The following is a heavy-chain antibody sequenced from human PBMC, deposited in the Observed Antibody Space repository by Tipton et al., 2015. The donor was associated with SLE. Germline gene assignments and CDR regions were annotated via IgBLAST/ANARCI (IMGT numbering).Heavy chain of an antibody. D-gene: IGHD5-12*01. J-gene: IGHJ4*02. V-gene: IGHV4-59*08. Sequence: TLSLTCTVSGGSISSYYWSWIRQPPGKGLEWIGYIYYSGSTNYNPSLKSRVTISVDTSKNQFSLKLSSVTAADTAVYYCASQGYSGYDFDYWGQGILVTVSS. CDR2: IYYSGST. CDR1: GGSISSYY. CDR3: ASQGYSGYDFDY.